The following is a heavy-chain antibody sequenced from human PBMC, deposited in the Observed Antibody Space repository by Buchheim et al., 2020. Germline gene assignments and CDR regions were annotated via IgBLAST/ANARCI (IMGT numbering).Heavy chain of an antibody. V-gene: IGHV4-61*02. CDR1: GGSIISGSYY. D-gene: IGHD6-19*01. Sequence: QVQLQESGPGLVKPSQTLSLTCTVSGGSIISGSYYWSWIRQPAGKGLEWIGRSYTSGSTNYNPSLKSRVTISVDTSKNQFSLKLSSVTAADTAVYYCAREGAVAGAWGQGTL. CDR2: SYTSGST. J-gene: IGHJ4*02. CDR3: AREGAVAGA.